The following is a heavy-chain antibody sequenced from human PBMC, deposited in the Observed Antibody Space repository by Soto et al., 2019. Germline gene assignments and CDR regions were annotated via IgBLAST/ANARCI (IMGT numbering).Heavy chain of an antibody. CDR2: ISSDGRTK. Sequence: GGSLRLSCATSVFTFSRYVMHWVRQPPGKGPEWVAQISSDGRTKFYADSVKGRFTISRDNSEDTVYVQMNSLRGDDTAVYFCARGFNEAPGVGEYWGQGTTLTVSS. V-gene: IGHV3-30-3*01. CDR1: VFTFSRYV. CDR3: ARGFNEAPGVGEY. D-gene: IGHD1-1*01. J-gene: IGHJ4*02.